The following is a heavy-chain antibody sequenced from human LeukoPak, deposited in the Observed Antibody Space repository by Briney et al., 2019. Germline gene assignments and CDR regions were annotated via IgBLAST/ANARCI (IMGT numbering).Heavy chain of an antibody. CDR1: GGTFSSYA. Sequence: ASMKVSCKASGGTFSSYAISWVRQAPGQGLEWMGGIIPIFGTANYAQKFQGRVTITADKSTSTAYMELSSLRSEDTAVYYCARASWEYCSGGSCYDPPEYFQHWGQGTLVTVSS. CDR3: ARASWEYCSGGSCYDPPEYFQH. V-gene: IGHV1-69*06. CDR2: IIPIFGTA. J-gene: IGHJ1*01. D-gene: IGHD2-15*01.